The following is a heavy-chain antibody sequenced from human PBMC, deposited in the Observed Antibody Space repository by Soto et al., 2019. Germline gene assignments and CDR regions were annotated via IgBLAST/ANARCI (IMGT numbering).Heavy chain of an antibody. D-gene: IGHD1-26*01. CDR1: GFTFSSYG. CDR2: ISYDGSNK. Sequence: LRLSCAASGFTFSSYGMHWVRQAPGKGLEWVAVISYDGSNKYYADSVKGRFTISRDNSKNTLYLQMNSLRAEDTAVYYCAKDPSGSSDFDYWGQGTLVTVSS. CDR3: AKDPSGSSDFDY. J-gene: IGHJ4*02. V-gene: IGHV3-30*18.